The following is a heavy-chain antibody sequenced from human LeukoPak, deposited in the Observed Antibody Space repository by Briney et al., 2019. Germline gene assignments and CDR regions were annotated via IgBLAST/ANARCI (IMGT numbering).Heavy chain of an antibody. CDR2: TYHSGST. J-gene: IGHJ4*02. Sequence: PETLSLTCAVSGGSISSSNWWSWVRQPPGKGLEWIGETYHSGSTNYNPSLKSRVTISVDKSKNQFSLKLSSVTAADTAVYYCARGSMVRGPRRFDYWGQGTLVTVSS. CDR1: GGSISSSNW. D-gene: IGHD3-10*01. CDR3: ARGSMVRGPRRFDY. V-gene: IGHV4-4*03.